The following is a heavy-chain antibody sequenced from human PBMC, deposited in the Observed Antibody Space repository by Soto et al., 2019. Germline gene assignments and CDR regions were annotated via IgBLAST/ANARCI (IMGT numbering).Heavy chain of an antibody. V-gene: IGHV4-61*01. CDR1: GYSISSGYH. Sequence: PSETLSLTCTVSGYSISSGYHWSWIRRPPGKGLEWIGYIYYSGSSNYNPSLKSRVTISVDTSKNQFSLKLSSVTAADTAVYYCARDAPYYYDSSGYDRPCAFDIWGQGTIVTVSS. J-gene: IGHJ3*02. D-gene: IGHD3-22*01. CDR2: IYYSGSS. CDR3: ARDAPYYYDSSGYDRPCAFDI.